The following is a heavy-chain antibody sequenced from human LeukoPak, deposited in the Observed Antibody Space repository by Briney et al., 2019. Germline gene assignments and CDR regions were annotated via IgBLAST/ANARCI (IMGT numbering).Heavy chain of an antibody. V-gene: IGHV1-2*02. CDR1: GYTFTAYY. CDR2: INPNSGGT. Sequence: ASVKVSCKASGYTFTAYYMHWVRQAPGQGLDWMGWINPNSGGTNYAQKFQGRVTTTRDTSISTAYMELSRLRSDDTAVYYCAREDGVPAAIRENWFDPWGQGTRVTVSS. D-gene: IGHD2-2*02. CDR3: AREDGVPAAIRENWFDP. J-gene: IGHJ5*02.